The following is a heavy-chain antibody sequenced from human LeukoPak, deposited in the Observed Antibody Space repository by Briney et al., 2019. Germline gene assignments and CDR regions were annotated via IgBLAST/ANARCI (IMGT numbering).Heavy chain of an antibody. Sequence: GASVKVSCKVSGYTLTELSMHWVRQAPGKGLEWMGGFDPEDGETIYAQKFQGRVTMTEDTSTDTAYMELSSLRSEDTAVYYCATDSYYYDSSGYYYLDYWGQGTLVTVSS. CDR2: FDPEDGET. D-gene: IGHD3-22*01. V-gene: IGHV1-24*01. CDR1: GYTLTELS. CDR3: ATDSYYYDSSGYYYLDY. J-gene: IGHJ4*02.